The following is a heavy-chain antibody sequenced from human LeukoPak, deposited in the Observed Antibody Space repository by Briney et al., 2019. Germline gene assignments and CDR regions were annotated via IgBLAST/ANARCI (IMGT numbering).Heavy chain of an antibody. CDR1: GFTFDDYT. CDR3: AKDRAGANYYYGMDV. CDR2: ISWDGGST. D-gene: IGHD1-26*01. Sequence: PGGSLRLSCAASGFTFDDYTMHWVRQAPGKGLEWVSLISWDGGSTYYADSVKGRFTISRDNSKNSLYLQMNSLRTEDTALYYCAKDRAGANYYYGMDVWGQGTTVTVSS. J-gene: IGHJ6*02. V-gene: IGHV3-43*01.